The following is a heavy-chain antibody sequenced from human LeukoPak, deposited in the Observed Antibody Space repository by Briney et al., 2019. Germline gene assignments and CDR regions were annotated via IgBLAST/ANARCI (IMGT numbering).Heavy chain of an antibody. Sequence: PGRSLRLSCAASGFTFSSYAMHWVRQAPGKGLEWVAAISYDGSNNYYADSVKGRFTMSRDNSKNTLYLQMNSLRAEDTAVYYCAKNGDSERWLQPKFVTHWGQGTLVTVSS. CDR2: ISYDGSNN. J-gene: IGHJ4*02. CDR3: AKNGDSERWLQPKFVTH. V-gene: IGHV3-30*04. CDR1: GFTFSSYA. D-gene: IGHD5-24*01.